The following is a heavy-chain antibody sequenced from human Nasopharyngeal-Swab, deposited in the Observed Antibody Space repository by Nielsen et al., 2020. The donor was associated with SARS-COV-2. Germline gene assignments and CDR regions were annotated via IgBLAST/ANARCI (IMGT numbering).Heavy chain of an antibody. V-gene: IGHV3-23*01. CDR3: AKDSSGYPLFDY. D-gene: IGHD3-22*01. J-gene: IGHJ4*02. CDR1: GFTFSSYA. Sequence: GESLKISCAASGFTFSSYAMSWVRQAPGKGLEWASAISGSGGSTYYADSVKGRFTISRDNSKNTLYLQMNSLRAEDTAVYYCAKDSSGYPLFDYWGQGTLVTVSS. CDR2: ISGSGGST.